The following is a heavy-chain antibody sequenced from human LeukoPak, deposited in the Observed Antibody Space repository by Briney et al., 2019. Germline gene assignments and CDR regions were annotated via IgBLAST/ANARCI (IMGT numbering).Heavy chain of an antibody. CDR2: ISAYNGNT. Sequence: ASVKVSCKASGYTFTSYGISWVRQAPGQGLEWMGWISAYNGNTNYAQKLQGRVTMTTDTSTSTAYMELRSLRSDDTAVYYCARVRPTTYSSGYYYVDYWGQGTVVTVSS. D-gene: IGHD3-22*01. CDR3: ARVRPTTYSSGYYYVDY. V-gene: IGHV1-18*01. J-gene: IGHJ4*02. CDR1: GYTFTSYG.